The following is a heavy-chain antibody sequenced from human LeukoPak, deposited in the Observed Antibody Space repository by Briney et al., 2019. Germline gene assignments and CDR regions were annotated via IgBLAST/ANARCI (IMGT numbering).Heavy chain of an antibody. V-gene: IGHV3-23*01. CDR3: ARDPEGAVDY. CDR2: ISGSGGST. CDR1: GFTFSSYA. J-gene: IGHJ4*02. D-gene: IGHD3-16*01. Sequence: GGSLRLSCAASGFTFSSYAMSWVRQAPGKGLEWVSAISGSGGSTYYADSVKGRFTISRDNAKNSLYLQMNSLRAEDTAVYYCARDPEGAVDYWGQGTLVTVSS.